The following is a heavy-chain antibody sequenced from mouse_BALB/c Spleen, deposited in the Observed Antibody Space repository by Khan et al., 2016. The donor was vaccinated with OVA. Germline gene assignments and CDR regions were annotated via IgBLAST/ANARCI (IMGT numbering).Heavy chain of an antibody. J-gene: IGHJ3*01. D-gene: IGHD1-1*01. CDR1: GFTFSTYG. CDR3: ARLAYYYDSEGFAY. Sequence: EVQVVESGGDLVKPGGSLKLSCAASGFTFSTYGMSWVRQTPDKRLEWVATVSTGGGYTYYPDSVKGRFTISRDTAKNTLYLQMSSLKSEDTAMFYCARLAYYYDSEGFAYWGQGTLVTVSA. CDR2: VSTGGGYT. V-gene: IGHV5-6*01.